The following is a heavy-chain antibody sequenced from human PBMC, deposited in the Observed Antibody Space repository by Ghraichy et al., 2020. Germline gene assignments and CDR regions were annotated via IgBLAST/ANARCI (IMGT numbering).Heavy chain of an antibody. V-gene: IGHV3-30*04. J-gene: IGHJ4*02. CDR2: ISYDGSNK. Sequence: GGSLRLSCAASGFTFSSYAMHWVRQAPGKGLEWVALISYDGSNKYYADSVKGRFTISRDTSKNTLYLQMNSLRAEDTAVYYCARDPRGYKYVDYWGQGTLVAVSS. CDR1: GFTFSSYA. CDR3: ARDPRGYKYVDY. D-gene: IGHD5-18*01.